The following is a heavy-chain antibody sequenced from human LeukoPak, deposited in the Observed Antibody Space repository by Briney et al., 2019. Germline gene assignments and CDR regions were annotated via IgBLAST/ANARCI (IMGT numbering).Heavy chain of an antibody. V-gene: IGHV3-30-3*01. D-gene: IGHD4-17*01. CDR2: ISYDGSNK. CDR1: GFTFSSYA. CDR3: AREYGDYGNQPSHYYYHYGMDV. J-gene: IGHJ6*02. Sequence: GRSLRLSCAASGFTFSSYAMHWVRQAPGKGLEWVAVISYDGSNKYYADSVKGRFTISRDNSKNTLYLQMNSLRAEDTAVYYCAREYGDYGNQPSHYYYHYGMDVWGQGTTVTVSS.